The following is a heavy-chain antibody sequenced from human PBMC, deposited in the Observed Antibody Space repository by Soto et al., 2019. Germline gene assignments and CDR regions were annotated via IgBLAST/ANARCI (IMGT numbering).Heavy chain of an antibody. V-gene: IGHV3-30*04. CDR1: GFTFSSYA. Sequence: QVQLVESGGGVVQSGRSLRLSCAASGFTFSSYAVHWVRQAPGKGLAWVAVISYGGTKTYYTESVKGRFTISIDNAKNTRYFQITTLRAEDTAVYYCARDADMVVVTPGTGGGSLDNWGQGTMVTVSA. CDR3: ARDADMVVVTPGTGGGSLDN. CDR2: ISYGGTKT. D-gene: IGHD2-15*01. J-gene: IGHJ3*01.